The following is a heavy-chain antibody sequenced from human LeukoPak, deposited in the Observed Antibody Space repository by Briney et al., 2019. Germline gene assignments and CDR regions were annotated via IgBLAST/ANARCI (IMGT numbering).Heavy chain of an antibody. V-gene: IGHV4-34*01. CDR2: INHSGST. J-gene: IGHJ4*02. Sequence: RPSETLSLTCAVYGGSFSGYYWSWIRQPPGKGLEWIGEINHSGSTNYNPSLKSRVTISVDKSKNQFSLKLSSVTAADTAVYYCARVQGSFDYWGQGTLVTVSS. CDR3: ARVQGSFDY. D-gene: IGHD2-15*01. CDR1: GGSFSGYY.